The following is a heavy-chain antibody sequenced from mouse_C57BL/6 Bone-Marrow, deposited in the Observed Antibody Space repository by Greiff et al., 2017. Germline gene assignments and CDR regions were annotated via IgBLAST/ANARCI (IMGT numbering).Heavy chain of an antibody. CDR1: GYTFTSYG. CDR3: AKRDDLWFAY. Sequence: VQLQQSGAELARPGASVKLSCKASGYTFTSYGISWVKQRTGQGLEWIGEIYPRSGNTYYNEKFKGKATLTADKSSSTADMELRSLTSEDSVVYFCAKRDDLWFAYWGEGTLVTVSA. J-gene: IGHJ3*01. V-gene: IGHV1-81*01. CDR2: IYPRSGNT.